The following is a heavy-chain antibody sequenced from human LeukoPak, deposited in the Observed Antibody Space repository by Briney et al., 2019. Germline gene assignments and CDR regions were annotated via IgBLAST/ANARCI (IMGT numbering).Heavy chain of an antibody. D-gene: IGHD2-15*01. Sequence: RASVKVSCKISGYSVTRLSMHWVRQVGGRGLEWVGGFHPEEDRTVYAQKFQGRVTMTEDTSTNTAYMELSSLTSEDTAIYFCATTTSGGSKWSYYYYYMDVWGKGTAVTVSS. CDR1: GYSVTRLS. J-gene: IGHJ6*03. V-gene: IGHV1-24*01. CDR3: ATTTSGGSKWSYYYYYMDV. CDR2: FHPEEDRT.